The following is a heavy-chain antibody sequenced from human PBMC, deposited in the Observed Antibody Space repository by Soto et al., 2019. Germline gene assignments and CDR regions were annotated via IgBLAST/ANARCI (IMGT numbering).Heavy chain of an antibody. CDR3: ARDRDCSGGSCYPDDY. CDR1: GGSFSGYY. V-gene: IGHV4-34*10. CDR2: INHSGST. D-gene: IGHD2-15*01. J-gene: IGHJ4*02. Sequence: SETLSLTCAVYGGSFSGYYWSWIRQPPGKGLEWIGEINHSGSTNYNPSLKSRVTMTRDTSTSTVYMELSSLRSEDTAVYYCARDRDCSGGSCYPDDYWGQGTLVTVSS.